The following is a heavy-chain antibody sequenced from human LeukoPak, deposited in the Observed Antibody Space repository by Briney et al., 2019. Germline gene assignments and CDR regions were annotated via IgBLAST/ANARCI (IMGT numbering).Heavy chain of an antibody. Sequence: GGSLRLSCAASGFTLTSDFMTWVRQAPGKGLEWVGRIKSEIEGGTTDHAASVKGRFAISRDESTNTLFLQMNSLRNEDTAVYYCANVRSEIWFGDYKGDSWGQGTLVTVSS. V-gene: IGHV3-15*01. D-gene: IGHD3-10*01. CDR3: ANVRSEIWFGDYKGDS. CDR2: IKSEIEGGTT. J-gene: IGHJ4*02. CDR1: GFTLTSDF.